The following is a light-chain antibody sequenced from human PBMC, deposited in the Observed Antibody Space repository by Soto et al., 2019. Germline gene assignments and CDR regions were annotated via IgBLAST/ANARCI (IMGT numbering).Light chain of an antibody. J-gene: IGLJ1*01. V-gene: IGLV2-14*03. Sequence: QSALTQPASVSGSPGQSITISCTGTSGDIGFYNYVSWYQQHPGKAPKLMIYDVSNRPSGVSNRFSGSKSGNTASLTISGLQADEEADYYCSSYTSNSTYVFGTGTKLTVL. CDR3: SSYTSNSTYV. CDR1: SGDIGFYNY. CDR2: DVS.